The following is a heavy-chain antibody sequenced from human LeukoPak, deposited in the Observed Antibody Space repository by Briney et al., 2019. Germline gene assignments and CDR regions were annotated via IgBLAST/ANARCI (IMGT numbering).Heavy chain of an antibody. CDR2: IYHSGST. J-gene: IGHJ4*02. V-gene: IGHV4-30-2*02. Sequence: SETLSLTCAVSGGSISSGGYSWSWIRQPPGKGLEWIGYIYHSGSTYYNPSLKSRVTISVDRSKNQFSLKLSSVTAADTAVYYCARSPYSSSWYYFDYWGQGTLVTVSS. D-gene: IGHD6-13*01. CDR3: ARSPYSSSWYYFDY. CDR1: GGSISSGGYS.